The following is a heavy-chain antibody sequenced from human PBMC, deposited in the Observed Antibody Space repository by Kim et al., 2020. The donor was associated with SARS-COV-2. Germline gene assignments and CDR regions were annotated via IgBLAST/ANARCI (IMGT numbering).Heavy chain of an antibody. Sequence: ASVKVSCKASGYTFTGYYMHWVRQAPGQGLEWMGRINPNSGGTNYAQKFQGRVTMTRDTSISTAYMELSRLRSDDTAVYYCARALTRGAVAGTGNDAFDIWGQGTMVTVSS. CDR2: INPNSGGT. CDR1: GYTFTGYY. CDR3: ARALTRGAVAGTGNDAFDI. J-gene: IGHJ3*02. D-gene: IGHD6-19*01. V-gene: IGHV1-2*06.